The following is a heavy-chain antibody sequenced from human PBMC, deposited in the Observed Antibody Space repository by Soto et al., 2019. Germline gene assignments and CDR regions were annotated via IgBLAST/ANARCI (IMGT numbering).Heavy chain of an antibody. Sequence: SETLSLTCTVSGGSISTSSYHWAWIGPPPGKGLEWIASISYSGSTYYNPSLKSRATISVDTSKNQFSLKLTSVTAADTAVYYCAREYESSPTDWGQGTLVTVS. CDR2: ISYSGST. J-gene: IGHJ4*02. CDR3: AREYESSPTD. CDR1: GGSISTSSYH. V-gene: IGHV4-39*02. D-gene: IGHD6-13*01.